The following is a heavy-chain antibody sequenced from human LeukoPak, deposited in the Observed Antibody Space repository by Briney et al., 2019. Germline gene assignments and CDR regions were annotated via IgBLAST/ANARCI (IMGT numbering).Heavy chain of an antibody. J-gene: IGHJ4*02. CDR1: GFTFSSYA. CDR2: ISYDGSNK. Sequence: PGRSLRLSCAASGFTFSSYAMHWVRQAPGKGLEWVAVISYDGSNKYYADSVKGRFTISRDNSKNTLYLQMNSLRAEDTAVYYCANTDSSSWDDYWGQGTLVTVSS. V-gene: IGHV3-30*04. D-gene: IGHD6-13*01. CDR3: ANTDSSSWDDY.